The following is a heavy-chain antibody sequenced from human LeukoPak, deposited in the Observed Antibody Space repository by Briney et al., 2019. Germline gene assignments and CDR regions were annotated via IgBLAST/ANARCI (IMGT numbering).Heavy chain of an antibody. Sequence: PGGSLRLSCAASGFIFSSYPMSWVRQAPGKGLEWVSSIEASGGATYYADSVKGRFTISRDNSKNTFYLQMNSLRAEDTALYYCAKGSGSGWYGWFAPWGQGTLVTVSS. J-gene: IGHJ5*02. CDR3: AKGSGSGWYGWFAP. V-gene: IGHV3-23*01. D-gene: IGHD6-19*01. CDR2: IEASGGAT. CDR1: GFIFSSYP.